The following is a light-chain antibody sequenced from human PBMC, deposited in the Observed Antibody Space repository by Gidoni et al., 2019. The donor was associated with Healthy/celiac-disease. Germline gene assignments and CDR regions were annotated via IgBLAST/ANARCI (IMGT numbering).Light chain of an antibody. J-gene: IGKJ1*01. V-gene: IGKV3-11*01. CDR3: QQRSNWPRT. CDR1: QSVSSY. Sequence: EIVLTQSPAPLSLSPGERATLSCRASQSVSSYLAWYQQKPGQAPRLLIYDASNRATGIPARFSGSESGTDLTLTISSLEPEDFAVYYCQQRSNWPRTFGQGTKVEIK. CDR2: DAS.